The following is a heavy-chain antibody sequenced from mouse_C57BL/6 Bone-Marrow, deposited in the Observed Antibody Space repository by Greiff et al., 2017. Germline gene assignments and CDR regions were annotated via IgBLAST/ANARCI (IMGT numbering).Heavy chain of an antibody. Sequence: QVQLQQSGPGLVAPSQSLSITCTVSGFSLTSYAISWVRQPPGKGLEWLGVIWTGGGTNYNSALKSRLSISKDNSKSQVFLKRNSLQTDDAARYYCARAIYYDYDGGGFDYWGQGTTLTVSS. CDR2: IWTGGGT. J-gene: IGHJ2*01. CDR1: GFSLTSYA. CDR3: ARAIYYDYDGGGFDY. D-gene: IGHD2-4*01. V-gene: IGHV2-9-1*01.